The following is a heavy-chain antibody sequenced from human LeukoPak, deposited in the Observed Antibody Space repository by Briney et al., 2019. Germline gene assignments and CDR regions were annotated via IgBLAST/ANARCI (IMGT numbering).Heavy chain of an antibody. CDR2: IRYDGSNK. D-gene: IGHD1-7*01. V-gene: IGHV3-30*02. Sequence: GGSLRLSCAASGFTFSTYGMHWVRQAPGTGLEWVAFIRYDGSNKYYADSVKGRFTISRDNSKNSLYLQMNSLIAEDTALYYCAKDSRNYFSPDYWGQGTLIIVSS. J-gene: IGHJ4*02. CDR3: AKDSRNYFSPDY. CDR1: GFTFSTYG.